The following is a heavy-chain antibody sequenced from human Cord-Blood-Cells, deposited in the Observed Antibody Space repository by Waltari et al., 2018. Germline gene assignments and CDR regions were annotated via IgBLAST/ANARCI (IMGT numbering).Heavy chain of an antibody. J-gene: IGHJ2*01. CDR3: ARVPGYCSSTSCYWYFDL. D-gene: IGHD2-2*01. V-gene: IGHV4-30-2*01. CDR2: IYHSGST. Sequence: QLQLQESGSGLVKPSQTLSLTCAVSGGSISSGGYSWSWIRQPPGKGLEWIGYIYHSGSTYYNPSLKSRVTMSVDRSKNQFSLKLSSVTAADTAVYYCARVPGYCSSTSCYWYFDLWGRGTLVTVSS. CDR1: GGSISSGGYS.